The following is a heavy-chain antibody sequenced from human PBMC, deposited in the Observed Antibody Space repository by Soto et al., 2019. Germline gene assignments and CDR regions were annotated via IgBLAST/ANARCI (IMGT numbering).Heavy chain of an antibody. CDR2: ISAYNGNT. D-gene: IGHD2-2*01. Sequence: QVQLVQSGAGVKKPGASVKVSCKASGYTFTSYGISWVRQAPGQGLEWMGWISAYNGNTNYAQKLQGRVTMTTDTSTSTAYMELRSLRSDDTAVYYCARDRGYCISTSCYASNWFDPWGQGTLVTVSS. J-gene: IGHJ5*02. CDR1: GYTFTSYG. V-gene: IGHV1-18*01. CDR3: ARDRGYCISTSCYASNWFDP.